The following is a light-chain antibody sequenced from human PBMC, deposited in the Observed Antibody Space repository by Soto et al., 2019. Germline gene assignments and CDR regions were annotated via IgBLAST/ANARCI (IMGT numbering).Light chain of an antibody. J-gene: IGLJ7*01. CDR1: SSNIGSNY. V-gene: IGLV1-47*01. Sequence: QSVLTQPPSASGTPGQRVTISCSGSSSNIGSNYVYWYQQLPGTAPKLLIYRNNQRPSGVPDRFSGSKSGTSASLAISGLRSEDGADYYCAAWDDSLSGPVCGGGTQLTVL. CDR3: AAWDDSLSGPV. CDR2: RNN.